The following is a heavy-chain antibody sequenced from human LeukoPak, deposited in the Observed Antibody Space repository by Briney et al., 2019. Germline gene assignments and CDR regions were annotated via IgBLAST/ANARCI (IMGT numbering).Heavy chain of an antibody. J-gene: IGHJ3*02. D-gene: IGHD2-2*01. CDR1: GGSISSGDYY. CDR2: IYYSGST. V-gene: IGHV4-30-4*08. Sequence: SETLSLTCTVSGGSISSGDYYWSWIRQPPGKGLEWIGYIYYSGSTYYNPSLKSRVTISVDTSKNQFSLKLSSVTAADTAVYYCARAGGSTSQDAFDIWGQGTMVTVSS. CDR3: ARAGGSTSQDAFDI.